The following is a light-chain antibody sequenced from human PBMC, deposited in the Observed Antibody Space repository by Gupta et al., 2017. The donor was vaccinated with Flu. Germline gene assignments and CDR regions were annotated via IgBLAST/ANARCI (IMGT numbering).Light chain of an antibody. CDR1: SGVVSTNNY. J-gene: IGLJ3*02. V-gene: IGLV8-61*01. CDR3: EWARNSGIGV. CDR2: NKS. Sequence: TVVTPEPSFSVSPCGTVTLTCGLSSGVVSTNNYPSCHPQTPAHPPRRLLYNKSSRWAAAPGRFAGSIAGNTAALTITAAKEDEACYYYCEWARNSGIGVFGGGTKLTVL.